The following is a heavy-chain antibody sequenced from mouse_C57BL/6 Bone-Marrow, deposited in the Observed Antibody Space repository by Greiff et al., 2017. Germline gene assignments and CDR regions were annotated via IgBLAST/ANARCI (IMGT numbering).Heavy chain of an antibody. CDR2: ISDGGSYT. CDR1: GFTFRSYA. D-gene: IGHD1-1*01. J-gene: IGHJ1*03. Sequence: DVKLVESGGGLVKPGGSLKLSCAASGFTFRSYAMSWVRQTPEKRLEWVATISDGGSYTYYPDNVKGRFTISRDNAKNNLYLQMSHLKSEDTAMYYCAREGDYYGGWYLDVLGTGTTVTVSS. CDR3: AREGDYYGGWYLDV. V-gene: IGHV5-4*01.